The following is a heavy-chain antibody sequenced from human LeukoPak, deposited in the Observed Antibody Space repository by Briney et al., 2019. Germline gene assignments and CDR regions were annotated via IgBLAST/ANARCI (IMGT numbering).Heavy chain of an antibody. CDR3: AGTYGDYDLFDY. J-gene: IGHJ4*02. Sequence: PSETLSLTCTVSGGSISSYYWSWIRQPPGKGLEWIGYIYYSGSTNYNPSLKSRVTISVDTSKNQFSLKLSSVTAADTAVYYCAGTYGDYDLFDYWGQGTLVTVSS. D-gene: IGHD4-17*01. V-gene: IGHV4-59*01. CDR2: IYYSGST. CDR1: GGSISSYY.